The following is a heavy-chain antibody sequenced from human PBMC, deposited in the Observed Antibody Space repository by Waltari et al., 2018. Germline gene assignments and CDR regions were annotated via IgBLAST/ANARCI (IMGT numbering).Heavy chain of an antibody. CDR3: AKDLGGFSGSHWYFDL. V-gene: IGHV3-23*04. D-gene: IGHD5-12*01. J-gene: IGHJ2*01. Sequence: EVQLVESGGGLVQPGGSLRLSCAASGFTFRSYAMSWVRQAPGRGLELVSSISGSDGRTNYADSAKGRFTISRDNVKNTLFLQMNSLRADDAAVYYCAKDLGGFSGSHWYFDLWGRGTLVTVSS. CDR1: GFTFRSYA. CDR2: ISGSDGRT.